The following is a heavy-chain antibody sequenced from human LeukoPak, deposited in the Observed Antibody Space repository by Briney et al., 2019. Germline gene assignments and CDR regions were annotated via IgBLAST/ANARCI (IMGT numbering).Heavy chain of an antibody. D-gene: IGHD2-21*01. CDR2: IYPTDSDT. CDR3: ARGVNRANDF. J-gene: IGHJ4*02. CDR1: GFTFTSYW. Sequence: GESLKISCKGSGFTFTSYWIAWVRQMPGKGLEYMGIIYPTDSDTRYSPSFQGQVTTSADRSISTAYLQWNTLKASDTATYYCARGVNRANDFWGQGTLVTVSS. V-gene: IGHV5-51*01.